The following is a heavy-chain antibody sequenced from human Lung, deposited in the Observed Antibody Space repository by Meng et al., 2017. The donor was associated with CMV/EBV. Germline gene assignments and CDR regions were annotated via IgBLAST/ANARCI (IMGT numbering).Heavy chain of an antibody. J-gene: IGHJ4*02. D-gene: IGHD6-19*01. CDR1: GGSMSSSNW. CDR3: ASFPPPGKQWLVTDY. Sequence: GRREGSGPGLVKPSGALSLSCAVSGGSMSSSNWWSWVRQPPGKGLEWIGEIYHSGSTNYNPSLKSRVTISVDKSKNQFSLKLSSVTAADTAVYYCASFPPPGKQWLVTDYWGQGTLVTVSS. V-gene: IGHV4-4*02. CDR2: IYHSGST.